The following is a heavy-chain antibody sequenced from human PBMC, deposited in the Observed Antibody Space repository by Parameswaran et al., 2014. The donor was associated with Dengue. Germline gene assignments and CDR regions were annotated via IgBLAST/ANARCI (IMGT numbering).Heavy chain of an antibody. J-gene: IGHJ4*02. CDR2: ISSSSSYI. V-gene: IGHV3-21*01. Sequence: KWIRQPPGKGLEWVSSISSSSSYIYYADSVKGRFTISRDNAKNSLYLQMNSLRAEDTAVYYCTVWSGYYPRVDYWGQGTLVTVS. CDR3: TVWSGYYPRVDY. D-gene: IGHD3-3*01.